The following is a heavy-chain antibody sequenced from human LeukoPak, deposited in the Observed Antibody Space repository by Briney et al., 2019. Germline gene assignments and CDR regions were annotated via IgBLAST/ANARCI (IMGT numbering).Heavy chain of an antibody. V-gene: IGHV1-2*02. CDR2: INPNDGDT. J-gene: IGHJ4*02. D-gene: IGHD2-2*01. Sequence: ASVKVSCKASGYTFTDYCMHWVRQAPGQGFEWMGWINPNDGDTNYAQKFQGRVTMTRDTSISTAHMEVSRLRSDDTAVYYCARANFLYCSSSTCLFDYWGQGTLVTVSS. CDR1: GYTFTDYC. CDR3: ARANFLYCSSSTCLFDY.